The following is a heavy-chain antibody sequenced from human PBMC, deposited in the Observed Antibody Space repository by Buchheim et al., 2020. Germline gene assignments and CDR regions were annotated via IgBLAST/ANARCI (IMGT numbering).Heavy chain of an antibody. J-gene: IGHJ6*03. D-gene: IGHD3-3*01. CDR2: IKQDGSEK. V-gene: IGHV3-7*01. Sequence: EVQLVESGGGLVQPGGSLRLSCAASGFTFSSYWMSWVRQAPGKGLEWVANIKQDGSEKYYVDSVKGRFTISRDNAKNSLYLQMNSLRGEDTAVYYCARVSGIENYDFWSGYVDYYYYYYMDVWGKGTT. CDR3: ARVSGIENYDFWSGYVDYYYYYYMDV. CDR1: GFTFSSYW.